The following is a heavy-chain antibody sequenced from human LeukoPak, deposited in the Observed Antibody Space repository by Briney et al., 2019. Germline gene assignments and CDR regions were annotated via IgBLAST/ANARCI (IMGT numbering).Heavy chain of an antibody. CDR1: GGSISSGGYS. CDR2: IYHSGST. Sequence: PSETLSLTCAVSGGSISSGGYSWSWIRQPPGKGLEWIGYIYHSGSTYYNPSLKSRVTISVDRSKNQFSLKLSSVTAADTAVYYCARATYLMLGYWGQGTLVTVSS. J-gene: IGHJ4*02. V-gene: IGHV4-30-2*01. D-gene: IGHD5-12*01. CDR3: ARATYLMLGY.